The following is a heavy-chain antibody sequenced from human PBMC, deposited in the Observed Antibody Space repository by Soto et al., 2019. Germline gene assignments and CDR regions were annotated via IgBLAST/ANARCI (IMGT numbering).Heavy chain of an antibody. CDR3: AKGDYGDYDISPVYFDY. V-gene: IGHV3-30*18. D-gene: IGHD4-17*01. J-gene: IGHJ4*02. CDR1: GFTFSSYG. Sequence: HPGGSLRLSCAASGFTFSSYGMHWVRQAPGEGLEWVAVISYDGSNKYYADSVKGRFTISRDNSKNTLYLQMNSLRAEDTAVYYCAKGDYGDYDISPVYFDYWGQGTLLTVSS. CDR2: ISYDGSNK.